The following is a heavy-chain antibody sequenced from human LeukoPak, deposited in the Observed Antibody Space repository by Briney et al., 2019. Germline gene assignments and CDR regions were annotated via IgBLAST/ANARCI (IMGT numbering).Heavy chain of an antibody. CDR1: GFSVSSKY. Sequence: PGGSLRLSCAASGFSVSSKYMSWVRQPAGKGLEWVSVIYSGGTTFYADGVKGRFTISRDNSKKTLYLQMNSLSPDDTAVYYCTKLKGWYGDGYFDYWGPGILVTVSS. CDR2: IYSGGTT. J-gene: IGHJ4*02. D-gene: IGHD6-19*01. CDR3: TKLKGWYGDGYFDY. V-gene: IGHV3-53*01.